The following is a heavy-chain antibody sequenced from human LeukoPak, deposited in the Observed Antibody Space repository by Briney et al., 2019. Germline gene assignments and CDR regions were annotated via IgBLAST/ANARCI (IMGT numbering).Heavy chain of an antibody. D-gene: IGHD3-10*01. Sequence: GGSLRLSCAASGFTFSTFSMNWVRQTPGKGLEWVSAISGSGSDIYYADSVKGRFTISRDNAKNSLYLQMHSLRDEDTAVYYCARDITMVRGIIGYYYGMDVWGQGTTVTVSS. V-gene: IGHV3-21*01. CDR1: GFTFSTFS. CDR2: ISGSGSDI. J-gene: IGHJ6*02. CDR3: ARDITMVRGIIGYYYGMDV.